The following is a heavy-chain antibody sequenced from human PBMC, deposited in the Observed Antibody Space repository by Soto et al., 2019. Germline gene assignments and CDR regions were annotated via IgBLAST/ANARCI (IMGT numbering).Heavy chain of an antibody. V-gene: IGHV4-39*01. J-gene: IGHJ5*02. CDR1: GGSISSSRSY. Sequence: SETLSLTCNVSGGSISSSRSYWAWFRQPPGKELEWIANIFYAGNTYHNPSLKSRVTVSVDTSKNQFSLKLDSVTAADTAVYYCARQAAAPGIDLWFDPWGQETLVTVSS. D-gene: IGHD6-13*01. CDR2: IFYAGNT. CDR3: ARQAAAPGIDLWFDP.